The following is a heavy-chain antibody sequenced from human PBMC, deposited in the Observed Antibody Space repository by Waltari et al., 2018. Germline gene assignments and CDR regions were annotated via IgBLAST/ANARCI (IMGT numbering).Heavy chain of an antibody. V-gene: IGHV3-53*01. Sequence: EVQLVESGGGLIQPGGSLRLSCAASGFTVSSNYMSWVRQAPGKGLEWVSVIYSGGSTYYADSVKGRFTISRDNSKNTLYLQMNSLRAEDTAVYYCARTQYYYGSGRVVYYFDYWGQGTLVTVSS. CDR3: ARTQYYYGSGRVVYYFDY. J-gene: IGHJ4*02. CDR1: GFTVSSNY. D-gene: IGHD3-10*01. CDR2: IYSGGST.